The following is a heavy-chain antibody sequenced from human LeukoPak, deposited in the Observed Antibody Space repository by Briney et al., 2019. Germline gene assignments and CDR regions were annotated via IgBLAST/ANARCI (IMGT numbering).Heavy chain of an antibody. Sequence: SETLSLTCTVSLGSPSVEYWSWIRQPPGQGLEWIGYIYYSGTTNYNPSLKSRVTMSVDTSKKQFSLRLSSVTAPDTALYICARSKYYFDYWAQGTLVTVSS. J-gene: IGHJ4*02. CDR1: LGSPSVEY. CDR2: IYYSGTT. V-gene: IGHV4-59*01. CDR3: ARSKYYFDY. D-gene: IGHD2/OR15-2a*01.